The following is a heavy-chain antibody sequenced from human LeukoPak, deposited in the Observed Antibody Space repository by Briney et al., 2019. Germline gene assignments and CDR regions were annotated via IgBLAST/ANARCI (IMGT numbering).Heavy chain of an antibody. J-gene: IGHJ4*02. CDR3: ATGVRYSSGWYYFDY. CDR2: FDPEDGET. Sequence: ASVKVPCKVSGYTLTELSMHWVRQAPGKGLEWMGGFDPEDGETIHAQKFQGRVTMTEDTSTDTAYMELSSLRSEDTAVYYCATGVRYSSGWYYFDYWGQGTLVTVSS. CDR1: GYTLTELS. D-gene: IGHD6-19*01. V-gene: IGHV1-24*01.